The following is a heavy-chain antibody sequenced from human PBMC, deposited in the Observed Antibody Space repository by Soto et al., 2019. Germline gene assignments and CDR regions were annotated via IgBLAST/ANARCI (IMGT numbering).Heavy chain of an antibody. D-gene: IGHD3-16*01. J-gene: IGHJ4*02. CDR3: ATSTTGGGGRGY. V-gene: IGHV4-59*08. CDR1: GASISRDH. CDR2: EYSGTT. Sequence: QVQLQESGPGLVKPSETLSLTCTVSGASISRDHWNWIRQPPGKGLEWIGEYSGTTNYNPSLRTRVTIAADTSNNRFSLKLSSVTAADTAVYFCATSTTGGGGRGYWGQGTLVTVSS.